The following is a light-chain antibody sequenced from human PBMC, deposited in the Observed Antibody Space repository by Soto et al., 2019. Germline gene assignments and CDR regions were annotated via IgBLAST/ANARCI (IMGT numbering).Light chain of an antibody. J-gene: IGLJ2*01. Sequence: QSALTQPASVSGSAGQSITISCTGTSSDVGDYNSVSWYQQHPGKAPKLMIYDVNNRPSGVSDRFSGSKSGNTASLTISGLQAEDEADFYCSSYTSSNTSVVFGGGTKLTVL. CDR1: SSDVGDYNS. V-gene: IGLV2-14*03. CDR3: SSYTSSNTSVV. CDR2: DVN.